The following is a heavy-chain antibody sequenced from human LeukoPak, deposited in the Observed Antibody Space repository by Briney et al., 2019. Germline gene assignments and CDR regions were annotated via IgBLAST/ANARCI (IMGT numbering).Heavy chain of an antibody. CDR1: GLTFSTYG. CDR3: ARSDYGDSVGPYYFGD. V-gene: IGHV3-30*02. Sequence: GGSLRLSCAASGLTFSTYGMHWVRQAPGKGLEWVAFIRYDGSNKNYADSVKGRFTISRDNSKNTLYLQMNSLRAEDTAVYYCARSDYGDSVGPYYFGDWGQGTLVTVSS. J-gene: IGHJ4*02. D-gene: IGHD4-17*01. CDR2: IRYDGSNK.